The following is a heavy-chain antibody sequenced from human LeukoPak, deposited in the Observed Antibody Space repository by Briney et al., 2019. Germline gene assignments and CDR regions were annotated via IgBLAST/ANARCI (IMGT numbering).Heavy chain of an antibody. CDR1: GYTFTSYD. D-gene: IGHD6-13*01. J-gene: IGHJ5*02. CDR2: MNPNSGNT. Sequence: ASVKVSCKASGYTFTSYDINWVRQATGQGLEWRGWMNPNSGNTGYAQKFQGRVTMTRNTSISTAYMELSGLRSEDTAVYYCARGSFSGYSSSYWFDPWGQGTLVTVSS. CDR3: ARGSFSGYSSSYWFDP. V-gene: IGHV1-8*01.